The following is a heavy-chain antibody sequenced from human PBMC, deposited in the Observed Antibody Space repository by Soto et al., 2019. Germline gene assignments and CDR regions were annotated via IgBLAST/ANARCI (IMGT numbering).Heavy chain of an antibody. CDR1: GFTVSSNY. V-gene: IGHV3-53*01. CDR3: AREVVGAIGDAFDI. Sequence: GGSLRLSCAASGFTVSSNYMSWVRQAPGKGLEWVSVIYSGGSTYYADSVKGRFTISRDNSKNTLYLQMNSLRAEDTAVYYCAREVVGAIGDAFDIWGLGTMVTVSS. D-gene: IGHD1-26*01. CDR2: IYSGGST. J-gene: IGHJ3*02.